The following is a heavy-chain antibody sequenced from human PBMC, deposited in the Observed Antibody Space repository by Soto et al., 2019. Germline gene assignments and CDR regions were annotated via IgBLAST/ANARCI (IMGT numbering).Heavy chain of an antibody. CDR2: ISYSGTT. CDR1: GDSISSINNY. V-gene: IGHV4-30-4*01. Sequence: SETLSLTCTVSGDSISSINNYWSWIRQPPGEGLEWIGFISYSGTTSYSPSLKRRVAISLDTSKNQFSLSLNFVTAADTAVYYCARGRGYSYGLDPWGQGSLVTVS. J-gene: IGHJ5*02. CDR3: ARGRGYSYGLDP. D-gene: IGHD5-18*01.